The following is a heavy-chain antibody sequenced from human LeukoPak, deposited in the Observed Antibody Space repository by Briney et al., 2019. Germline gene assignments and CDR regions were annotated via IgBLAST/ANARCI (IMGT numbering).Heavy chain of an antibody. CDR2: INSDGSST. CDR3: ARGYYDTSGFYLGY. J-gene: IGHJ4*02. Sequence: QPGGSLRLSCAASGFTFSSYWMHWVRQAPGKGLVWVSRINSDGSSTSYADSVKGRFTISRDNAKNTLYLQMNSLRAEDTAGYYCARGYYDTSGFYLGYWGQGTLVTVSS. V-gene: IGHV3-74*01. CDR1: GFTFSSYW. D-gene: IGHD3-22*01.